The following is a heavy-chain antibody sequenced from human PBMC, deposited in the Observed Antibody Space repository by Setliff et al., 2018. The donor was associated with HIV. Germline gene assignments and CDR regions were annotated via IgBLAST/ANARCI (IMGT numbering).Heavy chain of an antibody. J-gene: IGHJ3*02. Sequence: ASVKVSCKASGYTFTSYYMHWVRQAPGQGLEWMGIINPSGGSTSYAQKFQGRVTMTRDTSTSTVYMKLSSLRSEDTAVYYCARNSIRNYYDSSGYYGGAFDIWGQGTMVTVSS. D-gene: IGHD3-22*01. V-gene: IGHV1-46*01. CDR2: INPSGGST. CDR3: ARNSIRNYYDSSGYYGGAFDI. CDR1: GYTFTSYY.